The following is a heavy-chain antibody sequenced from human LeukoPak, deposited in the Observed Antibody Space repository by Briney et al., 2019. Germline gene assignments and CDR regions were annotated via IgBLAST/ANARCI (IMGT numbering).Heavy chain of an antibody. CDR2: IIPIFGTA. CDR1: GGTFSSYA. D-gene: IGHD3-9*01. Sequence: GASVKVSCKASGGTFSSYAISWVRQAPGQGLEWMGGIIPIFGTANYAQKFQGRVTITTDESTSTAYMELSSLRSEDTAVYYCARDNDRWFRYFDINYYYYMXXWGKGTTVT. CDR3: ARDNDRWFRYFDINYYYYMXX. V-gene: IGHV1-69*05. J-gene: IGHJ6*03.